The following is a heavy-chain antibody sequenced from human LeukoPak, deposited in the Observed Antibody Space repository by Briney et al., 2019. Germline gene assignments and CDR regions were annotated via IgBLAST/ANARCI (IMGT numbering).Heavy chain of an antibody. V-gene: IGHV5-51*01. Sequence: GESLKISCKGSGYSFITYWIGWVRQMPGKGLEWMGIIYPGDSDTRYSPSFQGQVTISADKSISTAYLQWSSLKASDTAMYYCARHAGAAAGPFDYWGQGTLVTVSS. CDR3: ARHAGAAAGPFDY. J-gene: IGHJ4*02. CDR1: GYSFITYW. D-gene: IGHD6-13*01. CDR2: IYPGDSDT.